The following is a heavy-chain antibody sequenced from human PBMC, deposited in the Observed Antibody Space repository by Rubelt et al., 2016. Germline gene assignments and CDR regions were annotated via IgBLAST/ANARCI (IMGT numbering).Heavy chain of an antibody. Sequence: QVQLQQWGAGLLKPSETLSLTCAVYGGSFSGYYWSWIRQPPGKGLEWIGEINHSGSTNYNPSLKSRVTIPVKTAKNQSALKLSSVTAADTAVDYCAGGLARAAAAPRRLWFDPWGQGTLVTVSS. CDR2: INHSGST. D-gene: IGHD6-13*01. CDR1: GGSFSGYY. J-gene: IGHJ5*02. CDR3: AGGLARAAAAPRRLWFDP. V-gene: IGHV4-34*01.